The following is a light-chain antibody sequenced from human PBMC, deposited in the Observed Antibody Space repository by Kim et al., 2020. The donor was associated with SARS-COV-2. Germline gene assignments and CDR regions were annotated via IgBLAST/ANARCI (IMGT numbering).Light chain of an antibody. CDR1: TGAVTPTHY. J-gene: IGLJ3*02. CDR2: DTG. V-gene: IGLV7-46*01. CDR3: LLSFSGIRV. Sequence: GETVTLTCASSTGAVTPTHYPYWFQKKPGEVPRTLIFDTGSRHSWTPARFSGSLSGDKAVLTLAGAQPEDEGDYYCLLSFSGIRVFGGGTQLTVL.